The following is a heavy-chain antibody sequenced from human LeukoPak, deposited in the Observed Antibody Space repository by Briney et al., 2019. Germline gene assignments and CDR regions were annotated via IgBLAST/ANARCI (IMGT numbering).Heavy chain of an antibody. CDR3: ARDQYYDFWSGPNAFDY. V-gene: IGHV3-48*03. D-gene: IGHD3-3*01. CDR2: ISSSGSTI. CDR1: GFTFSSYE. J-gene: IGHJ4*02. Sequence: GGSLRLSCAASGFTFSSYEMNWVRQAPGKGLEWVSYISSSGSTIYYADSVKGRFTISRDNAKNSLYLQMNSLRAEDTAVYYCARDQYYDFWSGPNAFDYWGQGTLVAVSS.